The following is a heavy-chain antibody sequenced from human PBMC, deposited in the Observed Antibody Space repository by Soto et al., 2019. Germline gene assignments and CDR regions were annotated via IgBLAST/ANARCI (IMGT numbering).Heavy chain of an antibody. CDR2: IYWDNDK. J-gene: IGHJ6*02. V-gene: IGHV2-5*02. D-gene: IGHD2-21*02. Sequence: QITLKESGPTLVKPTQTLTLTCTFSGFSLSTSGVGVGWIRQPPGKALEWLPLIYWDNDKRYSPSLQSRLTITKDTSKNQVVLTMSNMDPVDTATYYCVQSRCGGDCLQSYPSHYYYGMDVWGQGTTVTVSS. CDR1: GFSLSTSGVG. CDR3: VQSRCGGDCLQSYPSHYYYGMDV.